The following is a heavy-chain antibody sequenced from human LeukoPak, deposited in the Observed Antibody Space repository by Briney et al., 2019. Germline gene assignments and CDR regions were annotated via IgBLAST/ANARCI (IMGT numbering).Heavy chain of an antibody. D-gene: IGHD3-22*01. CDR2: INPNSGGT. J-gene: IGHJ4*02. CDR3: ARSGSGYYYPPYDY. Sequence: GASVKVSCKAFGYTFTGYYMHWVRQAPGQGLEWMGWINPNSGGTNYAQKFQVRVTMTRDTSISTAYMELSRLRSDDTAVYYCARSGSGYYYPPYDYWGQGTLVTVSS. V-gene: IGHV1-2*02. CDR1: GYTFTGYY.